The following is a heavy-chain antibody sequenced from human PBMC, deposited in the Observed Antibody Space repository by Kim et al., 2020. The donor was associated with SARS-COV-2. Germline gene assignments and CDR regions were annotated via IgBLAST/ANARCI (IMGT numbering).Heavy chain of an antibody. CDR3: ARWYNYYYGMDV. CDR1: GGSFSGYY. J-gene: IGHJ6*02. Sequence: SETLSLTCAVYGGSFSGYYWSWIRQPPGKGLEWIGEINHSGSTNYNPSLKSRVTISVDTSKNQFSLKLSSVTAADTAVYYCARWYNYYYGMDVWGQGTTVTVSS. CDR2: INHSGST. V-gene: IGHV4-34*01.